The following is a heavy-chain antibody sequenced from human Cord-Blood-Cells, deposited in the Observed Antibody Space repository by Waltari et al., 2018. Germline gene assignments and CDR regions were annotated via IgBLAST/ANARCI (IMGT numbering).Heavy chain of an antibody. J-gene: IGHJ3*02. Sequence: QVQLVQSGAEVKKPGASVKVSCKASGYTFTGYYMHWVRQAPGQGLEWMGWINPNSGGTNYAQKFQGRVTMTRDTAISTAYMELSRLRSDDTAVYYCARDPSITGTTDAFDIWGQGTMVTVSS. CDR3: ARDPSITGTTDAFDI. CDR1: GYTFTGYY. CDR2: INPNSGGT. D-gene: IGHD1-7*01. V-gene: IGHV1-2*02.